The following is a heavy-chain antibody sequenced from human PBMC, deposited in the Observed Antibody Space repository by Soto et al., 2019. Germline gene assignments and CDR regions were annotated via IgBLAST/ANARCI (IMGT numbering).Heavy chain of an antibody. J-gene: IGHJ4*02. V-gene: IGHV1-69*01. CDR2: IIPMFGTT. CDR3: ASNSRGSYHFDF. CDR1: GGTFRSNA. Sequence: QVQLVQAGAEVKKPGSSVKVSCKASGGTFRSNAISWVRQAPGQGREWMGGIIPMFGTTSYAQKFQGRVTITADESTTIADMELNSLGSEDTAVYYCASNSRGSYHFDFWGQGTVVPVSS. D-gene: IGHD3-16*02.